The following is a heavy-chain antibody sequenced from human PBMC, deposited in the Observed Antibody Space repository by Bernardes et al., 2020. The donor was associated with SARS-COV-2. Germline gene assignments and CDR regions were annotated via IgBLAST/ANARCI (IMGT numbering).Heavy chain of an antibody. Sequence: GSLRLSCAASGFTFSSYAMHWVRQAPGKGLEWVAVISYDGSNKYYADSVKGRFTISRDNSKNTLYLQMNSLRAEDTAVYYCARGDGYNSGFDYWGQGTLVTVSS. V-gene: IGHV3-30-3*01. D-gene: IGHD5-12*01. CDR2: ISYDGSNK. CDR1: GFTFSSYA. J-gene: IGHJ4*02. CDR3: ARGDGYNSGFDY.